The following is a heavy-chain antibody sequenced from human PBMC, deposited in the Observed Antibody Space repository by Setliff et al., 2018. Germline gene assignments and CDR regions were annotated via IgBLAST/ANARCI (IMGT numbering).Heavy chain of an antibody. Sequence: SETLSLTCAVSGYSISSGFSWVWIRQSQGKGLEWIGRILFSGDTYYNPSLNSRVTISADTSKNQFSLNLSSVTAADTALYSCAGTPARGTTWLSPFDYWGQGIQVTVSS. V-gene: IGHV4-38-2*01. D-gene: IGHD3-9*01. CDR2: ILFSGDT. CDR3: AGTPARGTTWLSPFDY. CDR1: GYSISSGFS. J-gene: IGHJ4*02.